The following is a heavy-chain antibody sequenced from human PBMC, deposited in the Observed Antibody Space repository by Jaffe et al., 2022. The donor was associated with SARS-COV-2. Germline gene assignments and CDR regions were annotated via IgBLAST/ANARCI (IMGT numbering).Heavy chain of an antibody. Sequence: QVQLQESGPGLVKPSQTLSLTCTVSGGSISSGGYYWNWIRQHPGKGLEWIGYIYDSGSTYHNPSLKSRVTISEDTSKNRFSLKLSSVTAADTAVYYCARGLLTGSYPAAYYDWGQGTLVTVSS. V-gene: IGHV4-31*03. CDR1: GGSISSGGYY. D-gene: IGHD3-9*01. CDR2: IYDSGST. J-gene: IGHJ4*02. CDR3: ARGLLTGSYPAAYYD.